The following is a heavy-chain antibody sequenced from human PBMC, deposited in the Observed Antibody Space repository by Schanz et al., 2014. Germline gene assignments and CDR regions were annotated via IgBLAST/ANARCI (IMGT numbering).Heavy chain of an antibody. CDR2: IKQDGSEK. D-gene: IGHD2-15*01. Sequence: EGQLLESGGGLIQPGGSLRLSCAASGFTFSSYAMSWVRQAPGKGLEWVANIKQDGSEKYYVDAVKGRFTISRDNAKNTLELQMNSLRADDTAVYFCARDRGYCSGGSCLAFDYWGQGTLXTVSS. CDR3: ARDRGYCSGGSCLAFDY. CDR1: GFTFSSYA. V-gene: IGHV3-7*01. J-gene: IGHJ4*02.